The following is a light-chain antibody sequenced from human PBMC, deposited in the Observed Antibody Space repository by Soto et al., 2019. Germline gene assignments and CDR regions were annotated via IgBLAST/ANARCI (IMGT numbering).Light chain of an antibody. Sequence: QSVLTQPPSASGSPGQSVTISCTRASSDVGAYDYVSWYQQHPGKAPTLMSYEINKRPSGVPDRFSGSKSGNTASLTVSALQAEDEADYYCSSFAGSNNFPDVFGTGTKVTVL. V-gene: IGLV2-8*01. CDR3: SSFAGSNNFPDV. J-gene: IGLJ1*01. CDR1: SSDVGAYDY. CDR2: EIN.